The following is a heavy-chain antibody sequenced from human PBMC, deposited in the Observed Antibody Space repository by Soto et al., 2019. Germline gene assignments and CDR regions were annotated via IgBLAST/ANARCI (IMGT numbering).Heavy chain of an antibody. CDR3: ARQSSGWYSFDY. J-gene: IGHJ4*02. CDR2: ISGSGGTT. Sequence: EVQLLESGGGLVQPGGSLRLSCAASGFTFSSYAMSWVRQAPGKGLEWVSAISGSGGTTYYADSVKGRFTISRDNSKNTLYLQMNSLRAEDTAVCYCARQSSGWYSFDYWGQGTLVTVSS. V-gene: IGHV3-23*01. D-gene: IGHD6-19*01. CDR1: GFTFSSYA.